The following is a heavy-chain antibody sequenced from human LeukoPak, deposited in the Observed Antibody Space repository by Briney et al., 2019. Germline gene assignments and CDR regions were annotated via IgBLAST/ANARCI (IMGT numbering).Heavy chain of an antibody. D-gene: IGHD3-22*01. V-gene: IGHV3-21*01. CDR1: GFTFSTYT. Sequence: PGGSLRLSCAASGFTFSTYTMNWVRQAPGKGLEWVSSISSSSSNTHYAGSVKGRFTISRDNAKNSLYVQMNSLRAEDTAVYYCARSLGYYDISGAYYFDYWGQGTLVTVSS. CDR2: ISSSSSNT. J-gene: IGHJ4*02. CDR3: ARSLGYYDISGAYYFDY.